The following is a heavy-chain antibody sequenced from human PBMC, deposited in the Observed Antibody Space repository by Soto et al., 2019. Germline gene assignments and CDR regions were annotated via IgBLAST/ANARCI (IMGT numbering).Heavy chain of an antibody. CDR1: GDSISSSTYF. V-gene: IGHV4-39*02. CDR2: IYYSGST. Sequence: SETLSLTCTVSGDSISSSTYFWGWVRQPPGKGLEWIGSIYYSGSTYYNPSLKSRVTISRDNSKNTLSLQMSSLRSDDTAMYYCVKDVVFWPWGQGTLVTVSS. CDR3: VKDVVFWP. D-gene: IGHD2-15*01. J-gene: IGHJ4*02.